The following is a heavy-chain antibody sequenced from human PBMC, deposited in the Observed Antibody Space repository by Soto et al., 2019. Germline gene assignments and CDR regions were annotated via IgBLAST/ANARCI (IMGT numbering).Heavy chain of an antibody. D-gene: IGHD2-15*01. V-gene: IGHV3-21*01. CDR3: ARDCSGGSCYPRMDV. CDR1: GFNFNSYT. CDR2: ISSSGYI. J-gene: IGHJ6*02. Sequence: GGSLRLSCAASGFNFNSYTINWVRQAPGKRLECLSSISSSGYIFSTDSVRGRFTISRDNAKNSVYLQINSLRPEDTAVYFCARDCSGGSCYPRMDVWGQGTTVTVSS.